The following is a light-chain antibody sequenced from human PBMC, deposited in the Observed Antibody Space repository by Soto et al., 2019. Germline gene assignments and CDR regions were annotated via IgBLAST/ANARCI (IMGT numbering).Light chain of an antibody. CDR2: EVI. V-gene: IGLV2-14*01. CDR1: NSDVGAYNY. Sequence: QSALTQPASVSGSPGQSITISCTGTNSDVGAYNYVSWYQKYPGKAPKLVIYEVINRPSGVSNRFSGSKSGKTASLTISGLQAEDEADYYCSSYTSTGTLVFGGGTKLTDL. J-gene: IGLJ2*01. CDR3: SSYTSTGTLV.